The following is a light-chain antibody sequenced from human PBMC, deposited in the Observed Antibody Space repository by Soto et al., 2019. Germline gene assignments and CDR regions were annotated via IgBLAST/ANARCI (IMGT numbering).Light chain of an antibody. J-gene: IGKJ1*01. CDR3: QQSYSTPPWT. Sequence: DIQMTQSPSSLSASVGDRVTITCRASQSIRSYLNWYQQKLGKAPKLLIYAASSLQSGVPSRFSGSGSGTDFTLTISSLQPEDFATYYCQQSYSTPPWTFGQGTKVEIK. CDR2: AAS. V-gene: IGKV1-39*01. CDR1: QSIRSY.